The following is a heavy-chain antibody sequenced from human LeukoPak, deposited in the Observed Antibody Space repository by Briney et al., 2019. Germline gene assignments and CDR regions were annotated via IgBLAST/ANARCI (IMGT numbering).Heavy chain of an antibody. V-gene: IGHV3-64*01. CDR2: ISSNGGST. D-gene: IGHD4-17*01. CDR1: GFTFSSYA. CDR3: AREFPDYEDAFDI. Sequence: GGSLRLSCAASGFTFSSYAMHWVRQAPGKGLEYVSAISSNGGSTYYANSVKGRFTISRDNSKNTLYLQMGSLRAEDMAVYYCAREFPDYEDAFDIWGQGTMVTVSS. J-gene: IGHJ3*02.